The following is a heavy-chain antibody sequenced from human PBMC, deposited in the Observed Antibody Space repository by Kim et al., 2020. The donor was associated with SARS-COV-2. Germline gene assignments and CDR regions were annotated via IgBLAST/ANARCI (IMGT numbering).Heavy chain of an antibody. CDR3: ARVSVMGGSYATGAFDI. CDR2: INPSGGST. Sequence: ASVKVSCKASGYTFTSYYMHWVRQAPGQGLEWMGIINPSGGSTSYAQKFQGRVTMTRDTSTSTVYMELSSLRSEDTAVYYCARVSVMGGSYATGAFDIWGQGTMVTVSS. D-gene: IGHD1-26*01. J-gene: IGHJ3*02. V-gene: IGHV1-46*01. CDR1: GYTFTSYY.